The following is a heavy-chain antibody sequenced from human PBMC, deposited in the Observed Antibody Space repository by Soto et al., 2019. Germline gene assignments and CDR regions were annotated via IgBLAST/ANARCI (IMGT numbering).Heavy chain of an antibody. Sequence: ASVKVSCKVSGYTLTELSMHWVRQAPGKGLEWMGGFDPEDGETIYAQKFQGRVTMTEDTSTDTAYMELSSLRSEDTAVYYCASLSDYDILTGYYVSDYWGQGTLVTVSS. CDR2: FDPEDGET. CDR1: GYTLTELS. V-gene: IGHV1-24*01. CDR3: ASLSDYDILTGYYVSDY. J-gene: IGHJ4*02. D-gene: IGHD3-9*01.